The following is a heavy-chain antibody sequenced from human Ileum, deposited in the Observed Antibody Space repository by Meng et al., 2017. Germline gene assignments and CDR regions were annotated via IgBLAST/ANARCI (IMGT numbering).Heavy chain of an antibody. Sequence: QLQVQEAGTGMVNPSAALSLPCTVSGDSISNNNYYWGWIRQPPGKGLECSASIRYSGSTYYKPSLKSRLAISMDTSRNQFSLKLSSVTAADTAIYYCARGVVTYYDSSTLTWFDPWGQGALVTVSS. CDR1: GDSISNNNYY. CDR3: ARGVVTYYDSSTLTWFDP. J-gene: IGHJ5*02. D-gene: IGHD3-22*01. V-gene: IGHV4-39*07. CDR2: IRYSGST.